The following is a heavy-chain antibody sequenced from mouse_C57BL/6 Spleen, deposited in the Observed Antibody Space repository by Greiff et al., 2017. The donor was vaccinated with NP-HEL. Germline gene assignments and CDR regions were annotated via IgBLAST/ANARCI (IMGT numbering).Heavy chain of an antibody. CDR2: IYPGDGDT. CDR3: ARSSGGKYGFSFAY. Sequence: VKLQESGPELVKPGASVKISCKASGYAFSSSWMNWVKQRPGKGLEWIGRIYPGDGDTNYNGKFKGKATLTADKSSSTAYMQLSSLTSEDSAIYYCARSSGGKYGFSFAYWGQGTLVTVSA. D-gene: IGHD2-1*01. V-gene: IGHV1-82*01. J-gene: IGHJ3*01. CDR1: GYAFSSSW.